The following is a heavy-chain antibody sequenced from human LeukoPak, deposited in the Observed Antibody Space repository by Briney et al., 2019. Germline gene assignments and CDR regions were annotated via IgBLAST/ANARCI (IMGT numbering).Heavy chain of an antibody. J-gene: IGHJ4*02. Sequence: RGSLRLSCAASGFIFSSNWMHWVRQAPGKGLVWVSRINSDGSSTTYADSVKGRFTISRDNAKNTLSLQMNSLRAEDTAVYYCARSYYYDSSAYYPLDYWGQGTLVTVSS. CDR1: GFIFSSNW. D-gene: IGHD3-22*01. CDR2: INSDGSST. CDR3: ARSYYYDSSAYYPLDY. V-gene: IGHV3-74*01.